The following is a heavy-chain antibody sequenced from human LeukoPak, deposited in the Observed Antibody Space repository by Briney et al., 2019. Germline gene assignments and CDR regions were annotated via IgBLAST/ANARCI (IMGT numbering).Heavy chain of an antibody. Sequence: GGSLRLSCVASGFTVSNYYMHWVRQAPGKGLEWVAIISDDGESKFYADSVRGRITISRDKSKNTLFLQMNSLRADDTAVYFCAKDLSGHWCIDYWGQGTLVTVSS. J-gene: IGHJ4*02. CDR2: ISDDGESK. V-gene: IGHV3-30*18. CDR1: GFTVSNYY. CDR3: AKDLSGHWCIDY. D-gene: IGHD4/OR15-4a*01.